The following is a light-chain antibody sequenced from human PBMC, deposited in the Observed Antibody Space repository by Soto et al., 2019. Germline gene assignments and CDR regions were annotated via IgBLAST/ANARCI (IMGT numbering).Light chain of an antibody. V-gene: IGKV1-39*01. J-gene: IGKJ2*01. CDR3: QQSYSTPYT. CDR2: AAS. CDR1: QSTSIY. Sequence: DIQMTQSPSSLSASVGDRVTITCRASQSTSIYLNWYQQKPGKAPKLLIYAASSLQSGVPSRFSGGESGTDFTLTISSLQPEDFANYYCQQSYSTPYTFGQGTKLEIK.